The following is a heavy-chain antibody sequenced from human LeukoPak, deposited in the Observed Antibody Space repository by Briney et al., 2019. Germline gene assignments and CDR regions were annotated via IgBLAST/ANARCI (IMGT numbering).Heavy chain of an antibody. V-gene: IGHV1-69*13. CDR2: IIPIFGTA. Sequence: SVKVSCKAAGGTFSSYAISWARQAPGQGLEWMGGIIPIFGTANYAQKFQGRVTITADESTSTAYMELSSLRSEDTAVYYCARVQLDYYDSSGYYWDYWGQGTLVTVSS. J-gene: IGHJ4*02. CDR1: GGTFSSYA. CDR3: ARVQLDYYDSSGYYWDY. D-gene: IGHD3-22*01.